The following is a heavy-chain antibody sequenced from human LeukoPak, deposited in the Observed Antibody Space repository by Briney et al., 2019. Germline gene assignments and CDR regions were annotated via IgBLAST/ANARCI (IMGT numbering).Heavy chain of an antibody. CDR3: ARDRGGGVWSGYWGFDP. CDR1: GFTFTSYA. D-gene: IGHD3-3*01. J-gene: IGHJ5*02. CDR2: ISGNRGDST. V-gene: IGHV3-23*01. Sequence: GGSLRLSCAASGFTFTSYALSWVRQAPGKGLEWVSAISGNRGDSTYYADSVKGRFTISRDNSKNTIYLQMNSLRAEDTAVYYCARDRGGGVWSGYWGFDPWGQGTLVTVSS.